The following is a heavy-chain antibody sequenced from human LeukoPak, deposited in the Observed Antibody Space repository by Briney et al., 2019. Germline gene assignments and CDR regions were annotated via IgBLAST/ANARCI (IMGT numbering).Heavy chain of an antibody. CDR3: ARDYCSSTSCLFDY. CDR1: GYTFTAYH. CDR2: INPNSGDT. J-gene: IGHJ4*02. Sequence: ASVKVSCKASGYTFTAYHMHWVRQAPGQGLEWMGRINPNSGDTNYAQKFQGRVTMTRDTSISTAYMELSRLRSDDTAVYYCARDYCSSTSCLFDYWGQGTLISVSS. V-gene: IGHV1-2*06. D-gene: IGHD2-2*01.